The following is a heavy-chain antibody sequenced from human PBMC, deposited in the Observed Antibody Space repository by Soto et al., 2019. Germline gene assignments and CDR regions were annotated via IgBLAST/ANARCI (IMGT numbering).Heavy chain of an antibody. J-gene: IGHJ3*02. V-gene: IGHV4-61*01. CDR1: GGSVSSGSYY. Sequence: ETLSLTCTVSGGSVSSGSYYWSWIRQPPGKGLEWIGYIYYSGSTNYNPSLKSRVTISVDTSKNQFSLKLSSVTAADTAVYYCAREASTGQGRSDAFDIWGQGTMVTVSS. CDR3: AREASTGQGRSDAFDI. CDR2: IYYSGST.